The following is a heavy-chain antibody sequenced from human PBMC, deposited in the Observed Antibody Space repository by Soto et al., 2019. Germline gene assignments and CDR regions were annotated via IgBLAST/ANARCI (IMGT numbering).Heavy chain of an antibody. CDR3: ARRVASSWYHRSGYYFDY. CDR1: GYTFTSYG. D-gene: IGHD6-13*01. Sequence: QVQLVQSGAEVKKPGASVKVSCKASGYTFTSYGISWVRQAPGQGLEWMGWLSAYNGNTNYAQKLQGRVTITTNTSSNTDYMVLRSLSTHDTAVYYCARRVASSWYHRSGYYFDYWAREPWSPSPQ. CDR2: LSAYNGNT. V-gene: IGHV1-18*01. J-gene: IGHJ4*02.